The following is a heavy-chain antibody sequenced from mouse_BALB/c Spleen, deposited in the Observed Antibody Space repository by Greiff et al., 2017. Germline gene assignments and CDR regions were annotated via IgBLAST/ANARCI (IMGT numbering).Heavy chain of an antibody. CDR2: INPSSGYT. Sequence: VQLQQSAAELARPGASVKMSCKASGYTFTSYTMHWVKQRPGQGLEWIGYINPSSGYTEYNQKFKDKTTLTADKSSSTAYMQLSSLTSEDSAVYYCAREEYYYYGGTVYAMDYWGQGTSVTVSS. J-gene: IGHJ4*01. CDR1: GYTFTSYT. D-gene: IGHD1-1*01. CDR3: AREEYYYYGGTVYAMDY. V-gene: IGHV1-4*02.